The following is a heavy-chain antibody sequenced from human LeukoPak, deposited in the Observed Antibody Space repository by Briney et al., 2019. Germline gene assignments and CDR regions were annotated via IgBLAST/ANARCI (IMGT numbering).Heavy chain of an antibody. CDR3: ARDITYYYGSGSPGDNWFDP. Sequence: GGSLRLSCAASGFTFDDYGMSWVRQAPGKGLEWVYGINWNGGSTGYADSVKGRFTISRDNAKNSLYLQMNSLRAEDTALYYCARDITYYYGSGSPGDNWFDPWGQGTLVTVSS. CDR2: INWNGGST. J-gene: IGHJ5*02. CDR1: GFTFDDYG. D-gene: IGHD3-10*01. V-gene: IGHV3-20*04.